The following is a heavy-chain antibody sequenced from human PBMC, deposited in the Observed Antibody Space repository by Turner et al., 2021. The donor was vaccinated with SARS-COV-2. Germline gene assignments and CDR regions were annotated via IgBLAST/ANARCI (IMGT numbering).Heavy chain of an antibody. CDR1: GFSFSTSGMC. CDR2: IDWNDNK. Sequence: VTLRESGPALVKPTQTLTLTCTFSGFSFSTSGMCVSWIRQPPGKAREWLALIDWNDNKDCTTYLQTRLTSSKDTSKNQVVHTMTNMDPVDTAAYYGSRYPIHLRRGSLFYYYGMDVWGQGTTVTVSS. V-gene: IGHV2-70*01. J-gene: IGHJ6*02. CDR3: SRYPIHLRRGSLFYYYGMDV. D-gene: IGHD3-10*01.